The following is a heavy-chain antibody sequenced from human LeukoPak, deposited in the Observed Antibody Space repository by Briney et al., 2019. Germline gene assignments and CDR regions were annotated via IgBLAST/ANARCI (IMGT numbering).Heavy chain of an antibody. CDR3: ARGRCIATSCVEYFQL. V-gene: IGHV3-74*01. Sequence: GGSLRLSCAASEFTFSNHWMHWVRQAPGKGLVWVSRINGDGSTTSYADSVRGRFTISRDNAKNTLYLQMNSLRPEDAAMYYCARGRCIATSCVEYFQLWGQGTLVTVSS. D-gene: IGHD2-2*01. CDR1: EFTFSNHW. J-gene: IGHJ1*01. CDR2: INGDGSTT.